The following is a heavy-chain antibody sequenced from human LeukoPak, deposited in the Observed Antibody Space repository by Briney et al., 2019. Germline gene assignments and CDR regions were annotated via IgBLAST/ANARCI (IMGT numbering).Heavy chain of an antibody. CDR2: IYYSGST. V-gene: IGHV4-59*01. CDR3: ARASQRGYSYFGY. J-gene: IGHJ4*02. D-gene: IGHD5-18*01. Sequence: SETLSLTCTVSGGSISSYYWSWIRQPPGKGLEWIGYIYYSGSTNYNPSLKSRVTISEDTSKKQFSLKVSSVTAADTAVYYCARASQRGYSYFGYWGQGTLVTVSS. CDR1: GGSISSYY.